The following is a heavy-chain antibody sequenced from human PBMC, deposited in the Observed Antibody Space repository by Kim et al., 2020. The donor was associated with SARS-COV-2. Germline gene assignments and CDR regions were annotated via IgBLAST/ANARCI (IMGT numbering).Heavy chain of an antibody. D-gene: IGHD2-15*01. V-gene: IGHV3-53*01. CDR3: ARDLGCSGNTCRQKWSYP. CDR1: GFTVSSSY. CDR2: IYSGGIT. J-gene: IGHJ5*01. Sequence: GGSLRLSCAASGFTVSSSYMSWVRQAPGQGLEWVAVIYSGGITYYADSVKGRFTISRDNSKNTLYLQMNSLRVEDTAIYYCARDLGCSGNTCRQKWSYPWGQGTLVTVSS.